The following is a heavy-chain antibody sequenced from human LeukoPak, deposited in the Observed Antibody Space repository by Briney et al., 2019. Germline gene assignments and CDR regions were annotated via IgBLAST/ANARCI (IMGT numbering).Heavy chain of an antibody. Sequence: PSETLSLTCTVSGGSISSSSDYWGWIRQPPGKGLEWIGSIYYSGSTYYNPSLKSRVTISVDTSKNQFSLKLSSVTAAGTAVYYCASQFTIFGENAFDVWGQGTMVTVSS. CDR2: IYYSGST. J-gene: IGHJ3*01. CDR1: GGSISSSSDY. V-gene: IGHV4-39*01. CDR3: ASQFTIFGENAFDV. D-gene: IGHD3-3*01.